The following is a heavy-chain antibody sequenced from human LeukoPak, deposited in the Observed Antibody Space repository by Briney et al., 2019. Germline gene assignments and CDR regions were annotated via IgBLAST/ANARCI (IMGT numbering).Heavy chain of an antibody. V-gene: IGHV3-23*01. CDR3: AKLPPGYLYYFDY. CDR1: GFTFSSYA. J-gene: IGHJ4*02. D-gene: IGHD3-9*01. Sequence: GGSLRLSCAASGFTFSSYAMSSVRQAPGKGLEWVSAISGSGPSTYYADSVKGRFTISRDNSKNTLYLQMNSLRAEDTAVYYCAKLPPGYLYYFDYWGQGTLVTVSS. CDR2: ISGSGPST.